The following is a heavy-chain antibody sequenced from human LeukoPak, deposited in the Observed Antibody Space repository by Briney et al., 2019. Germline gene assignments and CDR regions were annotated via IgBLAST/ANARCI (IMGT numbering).Heavy chain of an antibody. CDR3: TRAVAGHPD. J-gene: IGHJ4*02. V-gene: IGHV4-34*01. CDR1: GVAFSNYY. Sequence: PSETLSLTCAVSGVAFSNYYWSWVRQSPTKGREWIGEINHSGYTNYNPSLKSRVTISIDTSKNQFSLMVTSVTAADTGVYYCTRAVAGHPDWGQGTLVTVAS. CDR2: INHSGYT. D-gene: IGHD6-19*01.